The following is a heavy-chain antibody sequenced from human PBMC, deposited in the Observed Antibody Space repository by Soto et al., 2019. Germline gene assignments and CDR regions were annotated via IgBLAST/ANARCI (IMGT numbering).Heavy chain of an antibody. D-gene: IGHD2-15*01. CDR1: GFTFSSYS. CDR3: ARDLLLSYYYYGMDV. CDR2: ISSSSSYI. J-gene: IGHJ6*02. V-gene: IGHV3-21*01. Sequence: LRLSCAASGFTFSSYSMNWVRQAPGKGLEWVSSISSSSSYIYYADSVKGRFTISRDNAKDSLYLQMNSLRAEDTAVYYCARDLLLSYYYYGMDVWGQGTTVTVSS.